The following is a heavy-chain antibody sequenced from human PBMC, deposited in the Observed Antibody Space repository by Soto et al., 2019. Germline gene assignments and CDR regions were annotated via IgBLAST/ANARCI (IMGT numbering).Heavy chain of an antibody. D-gene: IGHD5-12*01. V-gene: IGHV1-18*01. J-gene: IGHJ4*02. CDR3: ARDQYRCYDFPFAY. Sequence: QVQLVQSGAEVKKPGASVQVSCKASGYTFTHYGISWLRQATGQGLEWMGWITAYNGTTKYARKIQGRVTITTDTSTNTYYLELMSLRSDDTDVYYCARDQYRCYDFPFAYWGQGTLVNVSS. CDR2: ITAYNGTT. CDR1: GYTFTHYG.